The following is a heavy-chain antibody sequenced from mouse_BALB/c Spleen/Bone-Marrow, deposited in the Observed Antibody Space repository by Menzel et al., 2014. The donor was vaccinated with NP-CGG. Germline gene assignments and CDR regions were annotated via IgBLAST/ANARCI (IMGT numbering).Heavy chain of an antibody. CDR1: GFTFSDYY. CDR3: ARGNYGNYGAMDY. V-gene: IGHV5-4*02. CDR2: ISAGGSYT. Sequence: EVMLVESGGGLVKPGGSLKLSCAASGFTFSDYYMYWVRQTPEKRLEWVATISAGGSYTYYPDSVKGRFTIPRDNAKNNLYLQMSSLKSEDTAMYYCARGNYGNYGAMDYWGQGTSVTVSS. J-gene: IGHJ4*01. D-gene: IGHD2-1*01.